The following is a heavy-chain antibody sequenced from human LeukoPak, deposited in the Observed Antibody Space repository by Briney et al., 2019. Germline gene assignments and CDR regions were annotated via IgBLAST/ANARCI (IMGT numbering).Heavy chain of an antibody. CDR3: VRDNPRCCGVVPANIDDY. J-gene: IGHJ4*02. CDR2: INGGGSPI. V-gene: IGHV3-48*01. D-gene: IGHD2-15*01. CDR1: GFTFSRDS. Sequence: GGSLRLSCAASGFTFSRDSMNWVRQAPGKGLEWVSYINGGGSPIYYADSVRGRFTISRDNVKNSLYLQMNSLRAEDTAVYYCVRDNPRCCGVVPANIDDYWGQGTLVTVSS.